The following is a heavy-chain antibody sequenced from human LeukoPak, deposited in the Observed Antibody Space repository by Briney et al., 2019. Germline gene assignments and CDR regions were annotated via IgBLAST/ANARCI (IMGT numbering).Heavy chain of an antibody. CDR2: INQSGTT. CDR3: ARYVPVKTGPTRASFDY. CDR1: GDSISPYY. Sequence: SETLSLTCTVSGDSISPYYWSWIRQPPGKGLEWIGEINQSGTTNCDPSLKSRLSMSIDTSKSQFSLNLRSVTAADTAVYYCARYVPVKTGPTRASFDYWGQGILVTVSS. D-gene: IGHD1-1*01. V-gene: IGHV4-34*10. J-gene: IGHJ4*02.